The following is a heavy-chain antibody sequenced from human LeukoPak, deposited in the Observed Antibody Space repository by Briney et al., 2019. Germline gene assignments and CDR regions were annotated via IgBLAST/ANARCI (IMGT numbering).Heavy chain of an antibody. CDR3: TRDTYYYDSSIPGY. Sequence: GGALRLSCTASGFTFGEYAMSWVRQAPGKGVEGVGFIRSKAYGGTTEYAASVKSRFTISRDDSKSIAYPQMNSLKTEDTAVYYCTRDTYYYDSSIPGYWGQGTLVTVSS. CDR2: IRSKAYGGTT. D-gene: IGHD3-22*01. CDR1: GFTFGEYA. J-gene: IGHJ4*02. V-gene: IGHV3-49*04.